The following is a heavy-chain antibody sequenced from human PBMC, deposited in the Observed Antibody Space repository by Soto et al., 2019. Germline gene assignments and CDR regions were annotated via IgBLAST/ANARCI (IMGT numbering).Heavy chain of an antibody. CDR1: GFPFSSYG. J-gene: IGHJ4*01. Sequence: GGALRLSCVASGFPFSSYGIHWVRQAPGKGLEWVAVISSDGNTKYYADSVKGRLTISRDNSKNTLYLQMDSLRTEDTAVYYCAKEVAVAGEFDYWGHGTLVTVSS. CDR2: ISSDGNTK. V-gene: IGHV3-30*18. D-gene: IGHD6-19*01. CDR3: AKEVAVAGEFDY.